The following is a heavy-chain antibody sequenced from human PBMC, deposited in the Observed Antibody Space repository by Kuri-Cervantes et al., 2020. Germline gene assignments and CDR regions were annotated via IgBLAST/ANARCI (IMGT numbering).Heavy chain of an antibody. CDR3: AREVGVTWEDGYFDH. Sequence: ASVKVSCKASGYTFTSYDINWVRQATGQGLEWMGWMNPNSGNTGYAQKFQGRVTMTRNTSISTAYMELSSLISEDTAVYYCAREVGVTWEDGYFDHWGQGTPVTVSS. D-gene: IGHD1-26*01. V-gene: IGHV1-8*01. CDR1: GYTFTSYD. CDR2: MNPNSGNT. J-gene: IGHJ4*02.